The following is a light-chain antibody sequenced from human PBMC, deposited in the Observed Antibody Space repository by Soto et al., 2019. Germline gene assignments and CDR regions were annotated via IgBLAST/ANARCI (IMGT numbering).Light chain of an antibody. J-gene: IGLJ3*02. CDR3: HSYPTRRTAWV. V-gene: IGLV2-14*01. Sequence: QSALTQPASVSGAPGQSVTISCTGTSTDVGGDNDVSWYQQHPGTAPKLLIYWDSNRPSGVPNRFSGSKSGNSASLTISGLQAEDEADYYCHSYPTRRTAWVFGGGTQLTVL. CDR2: WDS. CDR1: STDVGGDND.